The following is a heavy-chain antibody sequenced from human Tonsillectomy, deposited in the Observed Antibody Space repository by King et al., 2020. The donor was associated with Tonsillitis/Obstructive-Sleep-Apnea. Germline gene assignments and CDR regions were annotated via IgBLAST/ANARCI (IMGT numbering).Heavy chain of an antibody. CDR1: GFTFSSYA. CDR2: ISYDGSNK. V-gene: IGHV3-30*04. J-gene: IGHJ3*02. D-gene: IGHD3-22*01. Sequence: VQLVESGGGVVQPGRSLRLSCAASGFTFSSYAIHWVRQAPGKGLEWVAVISYDGSNKYYADSVTGRFTISRDNSKNTLDLQMNSLRVEDTAVYYCAREGIYDSSGYADTFDIWGQGTMVTVSS. CDR3: AREGIYDSSGYADTFDI.